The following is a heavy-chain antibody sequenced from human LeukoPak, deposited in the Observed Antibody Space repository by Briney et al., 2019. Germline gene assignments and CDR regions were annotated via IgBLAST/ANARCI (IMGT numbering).Heavy chain of an antibody. V-gene: IGHV3-23*01. CDR1: GFTFITYG. Sequence: PGGSLRLSCAASGFTFITYGIHWVRQAPGKGLEWVSSISGSGTTYYADSVKGRFTISRDNSKNTLYLQMNSLRVEDTAVYYCAKRWDVRYFDYWGQGTLVTVSS. CDR2: ISGSGTT. D-gene: IGHD1-26*01. J-gene: IGHJ4*02. CDR3: AKRWDVRYFDY.